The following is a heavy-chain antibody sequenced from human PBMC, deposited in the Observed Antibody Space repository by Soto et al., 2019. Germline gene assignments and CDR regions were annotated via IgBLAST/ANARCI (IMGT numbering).Heavy chain of an antibody. Sequence: GGSLRLSCAASGFSFSSYTMNWVRQAPGKGLEWVSSISSSSSYIYYADSVKGRFTISRDNAKNSLYLQMNSLRAEDTAVYYCARYYDFCSGSYFATWGQGTMVTVSS. J-gene: IGHJ3*02. CDR3: ARYYDFCSGSYFAT. D-gene: IGHD3-3*01. V-gene: IGHV3-21*01. CDR2: ISSSSSYI. CDR1: GFSFSSYT.